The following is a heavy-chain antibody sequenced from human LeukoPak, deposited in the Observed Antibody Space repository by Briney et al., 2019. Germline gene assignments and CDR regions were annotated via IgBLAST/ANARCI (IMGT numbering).Heavy chain of an antibody. J-gene: IGHJ4*02. CDR3: ARGLDYFDS. V-gene: IGHV4-39*07. CDR2: IYYSGST. Sequence: PSETLSLTSTVSGGSISSSSYYWGWIRQPPGKGLEWIGGIYYSGSTYYNPSLKSRVTISVDTSKNQFSLKLSSVTAADTAVYYCARGLDYFDSWGPGTLVTVSS. CDR1: GGSISSSSYY.